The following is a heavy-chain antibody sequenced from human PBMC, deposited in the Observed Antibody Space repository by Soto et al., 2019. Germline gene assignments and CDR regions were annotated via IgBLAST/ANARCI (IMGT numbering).Heavy chain of an antibody. CDR3: AKLRYFDWSAYNWFEY. CDR1: GFTFSSYA. Sequence: GGSLRLSCAASGFTFSSYAMTWVRQAPGKGLEWVSGISCSGATTSYADSVKGRFTVSRDNSKNTLYLQMNSLRVEDMAVYHCAKLRYFDWSAYNWFEYWGQGT. V-gene: IGHV3-23*01. D-gene: IGHD3-9*01. CDR2: ISCSGATT. J-gene: IGHJ5*01.